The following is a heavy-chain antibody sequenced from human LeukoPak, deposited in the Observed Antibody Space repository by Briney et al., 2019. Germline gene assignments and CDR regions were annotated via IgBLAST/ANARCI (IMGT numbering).Heavy chain of an antibody. D-gene: IGHD1-26*01. CDR1: GFTFSSYG. CDR2: IRYDGSDK. J-gene: IGHJ3*02. V-gene: IGHV3-30*02. CDR3: AKDNAAATPFGI. Sequence: PGGSLRLSCAASGFTFSSYGMHWVRQAPGKGLEWVAFIRYDGSDKYYADSVKGRFTISRDNSKNTLYLQMNSLRAEDTAVYYCAKDNAAATPFGIWGQGTMVTVSS.